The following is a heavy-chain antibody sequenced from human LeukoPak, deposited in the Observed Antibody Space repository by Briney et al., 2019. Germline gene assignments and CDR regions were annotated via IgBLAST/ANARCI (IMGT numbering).Heavy chain of an antibody. V-gene: IGHV4-61*02. Sequence: SQTLSLTCNVSGGPISSGSYYWSWIRQPAGKGLEWIGRIYTSGSTNYNPSPKSRVIISVDTSKNQFSLKLSSVTAADTAVYYCARVLSGSYFQHWGQGTLVTVSS. CDR3: ARVLSGSYFQH. J-gene: IGHJ1*01. D-gene: IGHD1-26*01. CDR2: IYTSGST. CDR1: GGPISSGSYY.